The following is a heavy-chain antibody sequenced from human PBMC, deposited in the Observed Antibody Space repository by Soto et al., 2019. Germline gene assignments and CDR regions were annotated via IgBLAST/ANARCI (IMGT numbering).Heavy chain of an antibody. D-gene: IGHD3-10*01. V-gene: IGHV1-46*03. CDR2: INLFDGSR. J-gene: IGHJ4*02. CDR3: SRVDPGETSPFDY. Sequence: GASVKVSCKASGYIFTSYYIHWVRQAPGQGLEWMGWINLFDGSRMFAQSFQGRVTMTRDTSTSTVYMEVSSLRSEDTAVYYCSRVDPGETSPFDYWGQGTLVTVSS. CDR1: GYIFTSYY.